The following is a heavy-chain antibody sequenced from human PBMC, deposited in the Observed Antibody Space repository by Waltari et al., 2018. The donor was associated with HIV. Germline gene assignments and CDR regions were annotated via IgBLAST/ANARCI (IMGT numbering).Heavy chain of an antibody. D-gene: IGHD3-9*01. J-gene: IGHJ4*02. Sequence: QVQLQQWGAGLLKPSETLSLTCAVYGGSFSGYYWSWIRQPTGKGLEWIGEINHMRSTSYHPSPKRRVTISGDASKNHFSLKLSSVTAADTAVYYCAGYYDILTCYPGFDYWGQGTLVTVSS. CDR1: GGSFSGYY. V-gene: IGHV4-34*01. CDR2: INHMRST. CDR3: AGYYDILTCYPGFDY.